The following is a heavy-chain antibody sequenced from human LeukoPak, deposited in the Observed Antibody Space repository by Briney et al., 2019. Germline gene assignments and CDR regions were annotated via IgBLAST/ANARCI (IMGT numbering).Heavy chain of an antibody. D-gene: IGHD2-2*01. CDR2: INPDGSGT. CDR3: AVFGSPMVD. CDR1: RFIFSSYW. J-gene: IGHJ4*02. Sequence: GGSLRLSCAASRFIFSSYWMHWVRQAPGKGLVWVSRINPDGSGTNYADSVKGRFTISRDNAKNTVYLQMNSLRAEDTAVYYCAVFGSPMVDWGQGTLVTVSS. V-gene: IGHV3-74*01.